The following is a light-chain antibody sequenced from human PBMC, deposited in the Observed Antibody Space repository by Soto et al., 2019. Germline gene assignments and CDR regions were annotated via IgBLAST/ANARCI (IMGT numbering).Light chain of an antibody. J-gene: IGLJ2*01. Sequence: QSALTQPPSASGSPGQSVTISCTGTSSDVGGYNYVSWYQQHPGKAPKLMIYEVSKRPSGVPDRFSGSKSGNTASLTVSGLQAEDEAGYYCTSYAGSNNLVVFGGGSKRAVL. V-gene: IGLV2-8*01. CDR3: TSYAGSNNLVV. CDR1: SSDVGGYNY. CDR2: EVS.